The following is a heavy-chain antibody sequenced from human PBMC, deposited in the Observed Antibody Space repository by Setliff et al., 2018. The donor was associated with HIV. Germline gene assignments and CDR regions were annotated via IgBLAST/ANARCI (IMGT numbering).Heavy chain of an antibody. CDR1: GYTFTSYD. V-gene: IGHV1-18*01. Sequence: PGESLKISCKASGYTFTSYDISWVRQAPGQWLEWMGWISSYNGNTNYAQKLQCRVTMTTDTSTSTAYMELRSLRSDDTAVYYCAREIGDYFDSSGYYPPTDYYYGMDVWGQGTTVSVSS. D-gene: IGHD3-22*01. J-gene: IGHJ6*02. CDR2: ISSYNGNT. CDR3: AREIGDYFDSSGYYPPTDYYYGMDV.